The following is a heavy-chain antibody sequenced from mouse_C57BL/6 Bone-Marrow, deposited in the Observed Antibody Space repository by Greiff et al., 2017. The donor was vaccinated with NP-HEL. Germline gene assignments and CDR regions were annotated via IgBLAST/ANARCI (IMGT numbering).Heavy chain of an antibody. J-gene: IGHJ2*01. CDR3: ARAYYYGSSYDY. Sequence: DVKLVESEGGLVQPGSSMKLSCTASGFTFSDYYMAWVRQVPEKGLEWVANINYDGSSTYYLDSLKSRFIISRDNAKNILYLQMSSLKSEDTATYYCARAYYYGSSYDYWGQGTTLTVSS. CDR1: GFTFSDYY. D-gene: IGHD1-1*01. CDR2: INYDGSST. V-gene: IGHV5-16*01.